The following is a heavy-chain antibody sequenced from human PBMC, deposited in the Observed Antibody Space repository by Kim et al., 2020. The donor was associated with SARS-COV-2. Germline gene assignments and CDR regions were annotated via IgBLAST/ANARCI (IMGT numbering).Heavy chain of an antibody. D-gene: IGHD3-22*01. Sequence: PSLRSRVTISVDTSKNQFSLKLSSVTAADTAVYYCARARYLDSSGYYYFDYWGQGALVTVSS. V-gene: IGHV4-59*01. J-gene: IGHJ4*02. CDR3: ARARYLDSSGYYYFDY.